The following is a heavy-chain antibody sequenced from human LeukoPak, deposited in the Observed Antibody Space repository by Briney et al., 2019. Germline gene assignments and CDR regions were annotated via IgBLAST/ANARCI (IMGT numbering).Heavy chain of an antibody. J-gene: IGHJ3*02. Sequence: PGESLRLSCAASGFTFSSYWMSWVRQAPGKGLEWVANIKQDGSEKYYVDSVKGRFTISRDNAKNSLYLQMNSLRAEDTAVYYCARGYYDSSGYYYPFGAFDIWGQGTMVTVSS. CDR2: IKQDGSEK. CDR1: GFTFSSYW. V-gene: IGHV3-7*04. CDR3: ARGYYDSSGYYYPFGAFDI. D-gene: IGHD3-22*01.